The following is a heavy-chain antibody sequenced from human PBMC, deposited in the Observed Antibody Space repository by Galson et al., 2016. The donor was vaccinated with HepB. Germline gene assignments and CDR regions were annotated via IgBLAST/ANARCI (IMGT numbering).Heavy chain of an antibody. CDR3: VRDLDDYIWGTYRTLYY. V-gene: IGHV3-74*01. CDR1: GFTFSSSW. J-gene: IGHJ4*02. CDR2: INSDGSST. D-gene: IGHD3-16*01. Sequence: SLRLSCAASGFTFSSSWMHWVRQAPGKGLVWVSRINSDGSSTNYADSVKGRFTISKDNAKNTLYLQMNSLRAEDTALYYCVRDLDDYIWGTYRTLYYWGQGTLVTVSS.